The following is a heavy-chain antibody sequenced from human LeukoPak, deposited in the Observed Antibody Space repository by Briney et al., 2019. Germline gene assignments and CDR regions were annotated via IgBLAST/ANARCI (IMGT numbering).Heavy chain of an antibody. CDR2: IRYDGSNK. CDR1: GFTFSSYG. Sequence: GGSLRLSCAASGFTFSSYGMHWVRQAPGKGLEWVAFIRYDGSNKYYADSVKGRFTISRDNSKNTLYLQMNSLRAEDTAVYYCAKDGKDYYDSSGAGYFDYWGQGTLVTVSS. V-gene: IGHV3-30*02. J-gene: IGHJ4*02. D-gene: IGHD3-22*01. CDR3: AKDGKDYYDSSGAGYFDY.